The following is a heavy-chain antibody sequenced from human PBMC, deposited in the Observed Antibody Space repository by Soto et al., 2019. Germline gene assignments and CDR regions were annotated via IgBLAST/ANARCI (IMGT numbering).Heavy chain of an antibody. CDR3: AKAWANFDMYFYYYMDV. Sequence: QVQLVESGGGVVQPGWSLRLSCAASGFIFNTYGMHWVRQAPGKGLEWVALISYDGSNIYSADSVKGRFTISRDNSKKTLNPQMNSLGADVSAVYYCAKAWANFDMYFYYYMDVWGKGTTVTVSS. V-gene: IGHV3-30*18. CDR2: ISYDGSNI. CDR1: GFIFNTYG. J-gene: IGHJ6*03. D-gene: IGHD7-27*01.